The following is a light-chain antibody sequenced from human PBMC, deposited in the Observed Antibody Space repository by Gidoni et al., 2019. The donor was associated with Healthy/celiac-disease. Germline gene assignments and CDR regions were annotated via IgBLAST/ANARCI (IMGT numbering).Light chain of an antibody. CDR2: DVS. Sequence: QSALTQPRSVSGSPGQSVTISCTGTSSDVGGYNYVPWYQQHPGKAPKFMIYDVSQRPSGVPDRFSGSKSGNTASLTISGLQAEDEADYYCCSYAGSYTFVFGGGTKLTVL. CDR1: SSDVGGYNY. CDR3: CSYAGSYTFV. V-gene: IGLV2-11*01. J-gene: IGLJ2*01.